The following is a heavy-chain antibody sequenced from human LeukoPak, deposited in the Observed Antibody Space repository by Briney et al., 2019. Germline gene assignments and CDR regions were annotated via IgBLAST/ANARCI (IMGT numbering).Heavy chain of an antibody. J-gene: IGHJ4*02. CDR1: GGSITSGTYY. D-gene: IGHD3-22*01. V-gene: IGHV4-30-2*01. Sequence: SETLSLTCSVSGGSITSGTYYWGWIRQPPGKGLEWIGYISQSGNSYFTPSLKSRATISVDRSKNQFSLTLTSVTAADTAVYYCARDQVDYDTPDHFDYWGKGTLVTVSS. CDR2: ISQSGNS. CDR3: ARDQVDYDTPDHFDY.